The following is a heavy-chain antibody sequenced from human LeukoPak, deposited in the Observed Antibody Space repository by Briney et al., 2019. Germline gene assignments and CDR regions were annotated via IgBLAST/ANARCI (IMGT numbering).Heavy chain of an antibody. CDR1: GFTFSSYS. CDR3: ARGNTNDYGDYFYYHMDV. CDR2: ISSSSSTI. J-gene: IGHJ6*03. V-gene: IGHV3-48*04. D-gene: IGHD4-17*01. Sequence: GGSLRLSCAASGFTFSSYSMNWVRQAPGKGLEWVSYISSSSSTIYYADSVKGRFTISRDDAKNLLFLQMNSLRAEDTAVYYCARGNTNDYGDYFYYHMDVWGKGTTVTVSS.